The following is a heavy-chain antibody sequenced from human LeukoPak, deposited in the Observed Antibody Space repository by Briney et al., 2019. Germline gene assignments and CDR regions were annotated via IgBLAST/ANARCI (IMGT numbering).Heavy chain of an antibody. J-gene: IGHJ6*03. CDR3: AGHQTKWAPLRRRDYYMDV. CDR1: GFTFNSYW. V-gene: IGHV3-7*01. Sequence: GGSLRLSCAASGFTFNSYWMSWVRQAPGKGLEWVANIKQDGSEKYYVDSVKGRFTISRDNAKNSLYLQMNSLRAEDTAVYYCAGHQTKWAPLRRRDYYMDVWGKGTTVTVSS. D-gene: IGHD1-26*01. CDR2: IKQDGSEK.